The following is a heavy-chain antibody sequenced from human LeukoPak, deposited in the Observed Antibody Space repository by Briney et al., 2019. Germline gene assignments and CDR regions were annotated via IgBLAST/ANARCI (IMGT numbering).Heavy chain of an antibody. CDR3: VRVDSSNWYDSRGYFDY. J-gene: IGHJ4*02. CDR2: IYYTGST. CDR1: GGSISSYY. D-gene: IGHD6-13*01. Sequence: SETLSLTCTVSGGSISSYYWSWIRQPPGKGLEWIGYIYYTGSTNYNPSLKSRVTISVDTSKNQFSLKLSSVTAADTAVYYCVRVDSSNWYDSRGYFDYWGQGTLVTVSS. V-gene: IGHV4-59*01.